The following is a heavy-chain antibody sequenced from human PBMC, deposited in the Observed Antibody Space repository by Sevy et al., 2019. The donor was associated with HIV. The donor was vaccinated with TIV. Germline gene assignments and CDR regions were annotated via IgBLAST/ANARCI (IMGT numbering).Heavy chain of an antibody. CDR2: IWYDGSNK. CDR1: GFTFSIYG. D-gene: IGHD2-2*01. V-gene: IGHV3-30*19. J-gene: IGHJ6*02. Sequence: QLGGSLRLSCAASGFTFSIYGMHWVRQAPGKGLEWVAVIWYDGSNKYYADSVKGRFTISRDNSKNTLYLQMNSLRAEDTAVYYCARDHCSSTSCYGYYYYGMDVWGQGTTVTVSS. CDR3: ARDHCSSTSCYGYYYYGMDV.